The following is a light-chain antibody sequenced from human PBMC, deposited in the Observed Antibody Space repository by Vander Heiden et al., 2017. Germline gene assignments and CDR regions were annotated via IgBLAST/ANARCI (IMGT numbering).Light chain of an antibody. V-gene: IGLV2-14*03. CDR2: DVS. Sequence: QSALTQPASVSGSPGQSIPISCTGTSSDVGAYNYVSWYQHHPGKAPKLMIYDVSNRPSGVSNRFSGSKSGNTASLTISGLQAEDEADYSCSSYTSNSTLVFGGGTTLTVL. CDR3: SSYTSNSTLV. J-gene: IGLJ2*01. CDR1: SSDVGAYNY.